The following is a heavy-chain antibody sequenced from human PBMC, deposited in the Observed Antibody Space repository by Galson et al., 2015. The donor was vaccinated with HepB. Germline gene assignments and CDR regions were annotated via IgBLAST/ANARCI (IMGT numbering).Heavy chain of an antibody. V-gene: IGHV1-69*13. CDR2: IIPIFGTA. D-gene: IGHD5-18*01. Sequence: SVKVSCKASGGTFSSYAISWVRQAPGQGLERMGGIIPIFGTANYAQKFQGRVTITADESTSTAYMELSSLRSEDTAVYYCARGGYSYGGDQNGNYYYYGMDVWGQGTTVTVSS. CDR3: ARGGYSYGGDQNGNYYYYGMDV. CDR1: GGTFSSYA. J-gene: IGHJ6*02.